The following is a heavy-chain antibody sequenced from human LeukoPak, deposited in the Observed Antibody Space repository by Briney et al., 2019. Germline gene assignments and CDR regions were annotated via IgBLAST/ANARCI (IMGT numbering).Heavy chain of an antibody. CDR2: MNPNSGNT. Sequence: GASVKVSCKASGYTFTSYDINWVRQATGQGLEWMGWMNPNSGNTGYAQKFQGRVTMTRNTSIGTAYMELSSLRSEDTAVYYCARSITLRYSGSYRRSLGYWGQGTLVTVSS. J-gene: IGHJ4*02. CDR3: ARSITLRYSGSYRRSLGY. D-gene: IGHD1-26*01. CDR1: GYTFTSYD. V-gene: IGHV1-8*01.